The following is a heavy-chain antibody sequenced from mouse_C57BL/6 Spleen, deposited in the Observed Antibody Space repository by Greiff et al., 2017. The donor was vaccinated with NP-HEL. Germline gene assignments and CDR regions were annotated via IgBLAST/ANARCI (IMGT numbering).Heavy chain of an antibody. CDR1: GFTFSSYA. J-gene: IGHJ1*03. V-gene: IGHV5-4*03. CDR2: ISDGGSYT. D-gene: IGHD1-1*01. Sequence: EVKLVESGGGLVKPGGSLKLSCAASGFTFSSYAMSWVRQTPEKRLEWVATISDGGSYTYYPDNVKGRFTISRDNAKTNLYLQMSHLKSEDTAMYYCARPGDDYGSRGYFDVWGTGTTVTVSS. CDR3: ARPGDDYGSRGYFDV.